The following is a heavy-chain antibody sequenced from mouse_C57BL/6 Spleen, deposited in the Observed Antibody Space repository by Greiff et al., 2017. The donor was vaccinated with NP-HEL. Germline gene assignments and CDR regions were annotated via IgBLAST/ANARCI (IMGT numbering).Heavy chain of an antibody. V-gene: IGHV1-50*01. CDR3: ARRGNYGNQAWFAY. D-gene: IGHD2-1*01. J-gene: IGHJ3*01. Sequence: VQLQQSGAELVKPGASVKLSCKASGYTFTSYWMQWVKQRPGQGLEWIGEIDPSDSYTNYNQKFKGKATLTVDTSSSTAYMQLSSLTSEDSAVYYCARRGNYGNQAWFAYWGQGTLVTVSA. CDR1: GYTFTSYW. CDR2: IDPSDSYT.